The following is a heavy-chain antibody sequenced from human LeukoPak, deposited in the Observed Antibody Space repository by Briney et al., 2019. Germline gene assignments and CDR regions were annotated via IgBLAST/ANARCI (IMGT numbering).Heavy chain of an antibody. CDR1: GVDVSGNY. CDR3: AAASGFAFGPRFDL. Sequence: GGSLRLSCTASGVDVSGNYVTWVGQPPGKGLKWFSHIHTSGTTFYADSVKGRFTISRDHSKNSVYLQMNGLRADDTGMYFCAAASGFAFGPRFDLWGRGTLVAVSS. J-gene: IGHJ4*02. CDR2: IHTSGTT. D-gene: IGHD1-1*01. V-gene: IGHV3-66*01.